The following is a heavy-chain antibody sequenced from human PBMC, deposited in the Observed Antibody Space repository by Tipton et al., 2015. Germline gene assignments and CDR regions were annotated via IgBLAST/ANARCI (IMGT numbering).Heavy chain of an antibody. CDR2: ISYRGST. D-gene: IGHD5-24*01. Sequence: TLSLTCTVSGGSVSSGSYYWSWVRQPPGKGLEWIGYISYRGSTNYNPSLKSRVTISVDTSKNQFSLKLSSVTAADTAVYYCAGGGYNPFYDYHYGMDVWGQGTTVTVSS. V-gene: IGHV4-61*01. J-gene: IGHJ6*02. CDR3: AGGGYNPFYDYHYGMDV. CDR1: GGSVSSGSYY.